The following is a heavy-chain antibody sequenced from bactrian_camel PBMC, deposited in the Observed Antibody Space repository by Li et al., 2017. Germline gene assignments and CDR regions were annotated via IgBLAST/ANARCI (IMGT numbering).Heavy chain of an antibody. CDR2: IYSDPSNT. CDR1: GFTFSDYA. CDR3: AARGTQTYCSFGLLEDSYNY. J-gene: IGHJ4*01. Sequence: HVQLVESGGGLVQPGESLRLSCEGSGFTFSDYAMTWVRQAPGKGLEWVSTIYSDPSNTYYADSLKGRFTISKDNAKNTLYLEMNSLKPEDTAMYYCAARGTQTYCSFGLLEDSYNYWGQGTQVTVS. V-gene: IGHV3-2*01. D-gene: IGHD2*01.